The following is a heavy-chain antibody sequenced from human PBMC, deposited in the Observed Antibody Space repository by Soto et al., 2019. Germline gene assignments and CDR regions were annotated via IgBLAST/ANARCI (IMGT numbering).Heavy chain of an antibody. CDR1: GLSLSNGRLG. Sequence: GPTLGNPTETLTLTCTVSGLSLSNGRLGVSWIGQPPGKALEWLAHIFSNDDKSYSTSLKRRLTFPKDTSRSQVVLTMTKMDHLDSATYYCALIQDCSITDCYLASFDHWGQGTLGTVSS. CDR2: IFSNDDK. J-gene: IGHJ5*02. V-gene: IGHV2-26*01. CDR3: ALIQDCSITDCYLASFDH. D-gene: IGHD2-2*01.